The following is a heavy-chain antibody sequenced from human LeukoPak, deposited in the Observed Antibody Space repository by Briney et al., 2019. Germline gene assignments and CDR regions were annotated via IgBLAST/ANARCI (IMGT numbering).Heavy chain of an antibody. CDR1: GGSISSGSYY. Sequence: SETLSLTCTVSGGSISSGSYYWSWIRQPAGTGLEWIGRIYTSGNTNYNPSLKSRVTISVDTSKNQFSLKLSSVTAADTAVYYCARSTGYYDSSKGYWGQGTLVTVSS. V-gene: IGHV4-61*02. D-gene: IGHD3-22*01. CDR3: ARSTGYYDSSKGY. CDR2: IYTSGNT. J-gene: IGHJ4*02.